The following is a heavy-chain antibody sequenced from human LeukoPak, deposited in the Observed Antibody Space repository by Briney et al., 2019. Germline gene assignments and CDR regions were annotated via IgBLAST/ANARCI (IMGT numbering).Heavy chain of an antibody. J-gene: IGHJ3*02. Sequence: PGGSLRLSCAPSGFTFDNFAMTWVRQAPGKGLEWVSEITGSGGSTYYADSVKGRFTISRDNSKNTLYLQMNSLRAEDTAVYYCARDFFYDIWGQGTMVTVSS. D-gene: IGHD2/OR15-2a*01. CDR2: ITGSGGST. CDR3: ARDFFYDI. V-gene: IGHV3-23*01. CDR1: GFTFDNFA.